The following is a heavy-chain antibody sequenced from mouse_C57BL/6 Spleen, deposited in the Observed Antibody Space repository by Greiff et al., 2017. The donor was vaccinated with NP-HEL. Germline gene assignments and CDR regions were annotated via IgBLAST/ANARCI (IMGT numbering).Heavy chain of an antibody. CDR1: GYTFTSYT. V-gene: IGHV1-4*01. D-gene: IGHD2-2*01. CDR3: ARSGGYDFLIAY. Sequence: VQLQQSGAELARPGASVKMSCKASGYTFTSYTMHWVKQRPGQGLEWIGYINPSSGYTKYNLKFKDKATLTADKSSSTAYMQLSSLTSEDSAVYYCARSGGYDFLIAYWGQGTLVTVSA. CDR2: INPSSGYT. J-gene: IGHJ3*01.